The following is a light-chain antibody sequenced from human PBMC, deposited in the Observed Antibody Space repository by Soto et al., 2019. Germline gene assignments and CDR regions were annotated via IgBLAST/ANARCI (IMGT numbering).Light chain of an antibody. CDR1: QSVSSY. J-gene: IGKJ5*01. V-gene: IGKV3-11*01. CDR3: QHFGGSLPVT. Sequence: EIVLTQSPATLSLSPGERATLSCRASQSVSSYLAWYQQKPGQAPRRLIYDASNRATGIPARFSGSGSGTDFTLTISSLEPEDFAVYYCQHFGGSLPVTFGQGTRLEIK. CDR2: DAS.